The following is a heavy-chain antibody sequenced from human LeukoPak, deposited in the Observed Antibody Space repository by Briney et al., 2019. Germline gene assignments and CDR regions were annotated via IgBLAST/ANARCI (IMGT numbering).Heavy chain of an antibody. J-gene: IGHJ4*02. CDR3: AREGGVVVVIFDY. CDR2: ISYDGSNK. Sequence: PGRSLRLSCAASGFTFSSYAMHWVRQAPGKGLEWVAVISYDGSNKYYADSVKGRFTISRDNSKNTLYQQMNSLRAEDTAVYYCAREGGVVVVIFDYWGQGTLVTVSS. V-gene: IGHV3-30-3*01. CDR1: GFTFSSYA. D-gene: IGHD3-22*01.